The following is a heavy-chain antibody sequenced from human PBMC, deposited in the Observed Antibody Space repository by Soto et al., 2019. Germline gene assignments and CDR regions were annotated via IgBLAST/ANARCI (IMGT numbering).Heavy chain of an antibody. CDR2: ISGTGRVT. V-gene: IGHV3-23*01. D-gene: IGHD3-9*01. J-gene: IGHJ1*01. Sequence: EVHLLESGGGLVQPGGSLKLSCAVSGFTFSSYAMSWVRQAPGKGLEWVSGISGTGRVTNYAESVKGRFTISRDNPKNTLYLEMKSLRVEDTAVYYCAKDVHYDIVTGIEYFDHWGQGTLVTVSS. CDR3: AKDVHYDIVTGIEYFDH. CDR1: GFTFSSYA.